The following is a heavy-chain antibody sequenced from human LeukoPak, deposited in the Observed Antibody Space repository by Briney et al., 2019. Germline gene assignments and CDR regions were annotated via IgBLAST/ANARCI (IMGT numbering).Heavy chain of an antibody. CDR1: GFTFSSYA. Sequence: GGSLRLSCAASGFTFSSYAMHWVRQAPGKGLEWVSGISWNSGSIGYADSVKGRFTISRDNAKNSLYLQMNSLRAEDTALYYCAKDGMATITPSFDYWGQGTLVTVSS. J-gene: IGHJ4*02. CDR2: ISWNSGSI. CDR3: AKDGMATITPSFDY. V-gene: IGHV3-9*01. D-gene: IGHD5-24*01.